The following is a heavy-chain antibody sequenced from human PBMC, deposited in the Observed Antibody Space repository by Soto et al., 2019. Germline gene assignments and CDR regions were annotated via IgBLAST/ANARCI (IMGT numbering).Heavy chain of an antibody. CDR3: ATKEGFDY. CDR2: ISGNGDST. CDR1: GFTFSSYT. J-gene: IGHJ4*02. V-gene: IGHV3-64*07. Sequence: EVQLVESGGGLVQPGGSLRLSCTASGFTFSSYTMHWARQAPGKGLEYLSAISGNGDSTYDADSVKGRFTISRDNSKNTLYLQMGSLRADDTAVYYCATKEGFDYWGQGTLVTVSS.